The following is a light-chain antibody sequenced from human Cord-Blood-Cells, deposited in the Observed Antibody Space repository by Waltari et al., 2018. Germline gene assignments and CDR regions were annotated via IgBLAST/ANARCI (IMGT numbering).Light chain of an antibody. CDR1: PSVLYSSNNKNY. V-gene: IGKV4-1*01. J-gene: IGKJ3*01. CDR2: WAS. Sequence: DIVMTQSPDSLAVSLGERATINCKSSPSVLYSSNNKNYLAWYQQKPGLPPKLLIYWASTRESGVPDRFSGSGSGKDFTLTISSLQAEDVAVYYCQQYYSTPFTFGPGTKVDIK. CDR3: QQYYSTPFT.